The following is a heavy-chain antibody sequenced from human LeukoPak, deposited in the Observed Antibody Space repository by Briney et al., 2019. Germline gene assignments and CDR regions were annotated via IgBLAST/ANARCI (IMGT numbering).Heavy chain of an antibody. V-gene: IGHV3-48*01. CDR2: ISSSGDAI. J-gene: IGHJ4*02. CDR1: GFTFSSYS. CDR3: VRVSGWAYYFDS. Sequence: GGSLRLSCAASGFTFSSYSMNWVRQAPGKGLEWVSCISSSGDAIYNADSVQGRFTISRDNAENSLYLQMNSLRAEDTALYYCVRVSGWAYYFDSWGQGTLVTVSS. D-gene: IGHD6-19*01.